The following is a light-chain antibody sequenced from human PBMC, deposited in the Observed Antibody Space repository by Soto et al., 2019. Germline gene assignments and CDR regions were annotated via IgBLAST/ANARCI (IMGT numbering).Light chain of an antibody. CDR1: QNVYNN. V-gene: IGKV3-15*01. J-gene: IGKJ4*01. CDR2: DAS. CDR3: PQCRNWPLT. Sequence: EIVMTQSPATLSVSPGEGATLSCKASQNVYNNLAWYQQRPGQPPRLLIYDASTRATGISARFSGSGYGTEFTLTISSLQSEDFAVYFCPQCRNWPLTFGGGTKVEIK.